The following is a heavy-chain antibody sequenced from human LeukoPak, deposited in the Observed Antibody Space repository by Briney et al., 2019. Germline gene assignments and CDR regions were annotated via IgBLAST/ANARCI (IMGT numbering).Heavy chain of an antibody. J-gene: IGHJ3*02. CDR1: AYTFTAYY. CDR2: LDPNNGDT. Sequence: ASVKVSCKASAYTFTAYYLHWVRQAPGQGFQWMGWLDPNNGDTEYAQKFQGRATMTRDRSISTAYMDLGGLTSDDTAVYYCARRSRNGLDAFDIWGQGTMVTVSS. CDR3: ARRSRNGLDAFDI. D-gene: IGHD1-14*01. V-gene: IGHV1-2*02.